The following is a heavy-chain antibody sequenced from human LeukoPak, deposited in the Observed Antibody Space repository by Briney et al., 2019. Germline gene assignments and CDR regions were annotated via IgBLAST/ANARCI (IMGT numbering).Heavy chain of an antibody. CDR3: ARQPTYYYDRSGYQYARDY. Sequence: PSETLSPTCAVYGGSFSGYYWSCVRQPPGKGLEWIWEINHSGSTNYNPSLKSRVTISVDTYKTQFSLKLSSVTAADTAVYYCARQPTYYYDRSGYQYARDYWGQGTLVTVSS. D-gene: IGHD3-22*01. J-gene: IGHJ4*02. V-gene: IGHV4-34*01. CDR2: INHSGST. CDR1: GGSFSGYY.